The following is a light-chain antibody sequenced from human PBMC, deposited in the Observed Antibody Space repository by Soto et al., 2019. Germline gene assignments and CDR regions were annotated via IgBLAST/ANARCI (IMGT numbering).Light chain of an antibody. V-gene: IGKV1-5*01. CDR2: DAS. CDR1: QSISRW. J-gene: IGKJ1*01. Sequence: DIQMTQXPXTXXXFXXXRVTITCRASQSISRWLAWYQQKPGKAPKLLIYDASSLESGVPSGFSGSGSGTEFTLTISSLQPEDFATYYCQQYRTFGQGTKVDIK. CDR3: QQYRT.